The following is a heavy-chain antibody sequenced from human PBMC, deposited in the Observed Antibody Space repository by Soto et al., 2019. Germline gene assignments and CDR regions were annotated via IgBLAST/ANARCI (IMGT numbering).Heavy chain of an antibody. Sequence: QVQLQESGPGLVKPSETLSLTCTVSGGSISSYYWSWIRQPPGKGLEWIGYIYYSGSTNYNPSLKSRVTISVDTSKNQCSRKLSSVTAADTAVYYCAGHRVYGGNPDAFDIWGQGRMVTVSS. V-gene: IGHV4-59*08. J-gene: IGHJ3*02. CDR2: IYYSGST. CDR3: AGHRVYGGNPDAFDI. CDR1: GGSISSYY. D-gene: IGHD4-17*01.